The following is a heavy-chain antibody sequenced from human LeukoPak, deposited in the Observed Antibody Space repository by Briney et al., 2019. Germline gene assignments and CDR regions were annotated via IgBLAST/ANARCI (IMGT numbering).Heavy chain of an antibody. CDR3: ARREYDFWSGTIKY. J-gene: IGHJ4*02. CDR1: GYSFTSYW. CDR2: IYPGDSDT. Sequence: GESLNFSCKGSGYSFTSYWIGWVRQMPGKGLEWMGIIYPGDSDTRYSPSLEGHVTISADKSISTAYLQWSSLKASDTAMYYCARREYDFWSGTIKYWGQETRVTVSS. D-gene: IGHD3-3*01. V-gene: IGHV5-51*01.